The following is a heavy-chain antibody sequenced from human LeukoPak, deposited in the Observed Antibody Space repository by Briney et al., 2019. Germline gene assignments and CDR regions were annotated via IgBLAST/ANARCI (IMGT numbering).Heavy chain of an antibody. J-gene: IGHJ4*02. CDR3: ARPYCSRGSCYRDFDY. Sequence: KPSETLSLTCAVSGGSLRDHYWSRIRQVPGKGLEWIGEINDSGNTNYNPSLEGRVTLSVDPSKNQFSLKMRSVTAADTSIYYCARPYCSRGSCYRDFDYWGQGTLVTVSS. V-gene: IGHV4-34*01. CDR2: INDSGNT. CDR1: GGSLRDHY. D-gene: IGHD2-15*01.